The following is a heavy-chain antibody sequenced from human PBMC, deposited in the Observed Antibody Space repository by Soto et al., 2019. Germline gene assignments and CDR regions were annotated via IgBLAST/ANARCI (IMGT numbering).Heavy chain of an antibody. Sequence: QVQLVESGGGLVKPGGSLRLSCAASGFTFSDYYMSWIRQAPGKGLEWVSYISSSGSTIYYADSVKGRFTISRDNAKNTLYLQMNSQRAGDTAVYYCARYFARWLQIGCFRYFDLWGRGTLVTVSS. J-gene: IGHJ2*01. CDR3: ARYFARWLQIGCFRYFDL. V-gene: IGHV3-11*01. CDR1: GFTFSDYY. CDR2: ISSSGSTI. D-gene: IGHD5-18*01.